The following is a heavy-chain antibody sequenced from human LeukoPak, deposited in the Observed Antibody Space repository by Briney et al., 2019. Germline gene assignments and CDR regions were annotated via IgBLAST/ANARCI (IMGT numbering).Heavy chain of an antibody. J-gene: IGHJ4*02. Sequence: LRLSCAASGFTFSSYSMNWIRQPPGKALEWLARIDWDDDKYYSTSLKTRLTISKDTSKNQVVLTMTNMDPVDTATYYCARIRGDKDDYGDYLDYWGQGTLVTVSS. CDR3: ARIRGDKDDYGDYLDY. V-gene: IGHV2-70*11. CDR1: GFTFSSYSM. CDR2: IDWDDDK. D-gene: IGHD4-17*01.